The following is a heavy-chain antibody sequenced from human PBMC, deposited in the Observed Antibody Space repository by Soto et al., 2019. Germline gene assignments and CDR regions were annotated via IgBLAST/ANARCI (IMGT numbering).Heavy chain of an antibody. V-gene: IGHV4-34*01. CDR2: INHSGST. Sequence: SETLSLTCAVYGGSFSGSYWSWIRQPPGKGLEWIGEINHSGSTNYNPSLKSRVTISVDTSKNQFSLKLSSVTAADTAVYYCAIGSTRWYVRRYFDYWGQGTLVTVSS. D-gene: IGHD6-13*01. CDR1: GGSFSGSY. CDR3: AIGSTRWYVRRYFDY. J-gene: IGHJ4*02.